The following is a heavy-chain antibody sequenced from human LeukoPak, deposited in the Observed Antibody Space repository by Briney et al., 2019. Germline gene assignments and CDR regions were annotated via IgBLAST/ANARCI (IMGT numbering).Heavy chain of an antibody. J-gene: IGHJ6*02. CDR3: AKDRPDGMDV. V-gene: IGHV3-30*18. CDR2: ISYDGSNK. Sequence: GGSLRLSSAASGFSFSGFGMNWVRQAPGKGLEWVAVISYDGSNKYYADSVKGRFTISRDNSKNTLYLQMNSLRAEDTAVYYCAKDRPDGMDVWGQGTTVTVSS. CDR1: GFSFSGFG.